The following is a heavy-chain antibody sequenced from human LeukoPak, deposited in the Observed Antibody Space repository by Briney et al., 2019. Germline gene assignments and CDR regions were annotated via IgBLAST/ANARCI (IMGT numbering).Heavy chain of an antibody. CDR3: ARSTPYISN. V-gene: IGHV4-59*01. Sequence: SETLSLTCTVSGGPISSYYWSWIRQPPGKGLEWIGYIYYSGSTNYNPSLKSRVTISVDTSKNQFSLKLSSVTAADTAVYYCARSTPYISNWGQGTLVTVSS. J-gene: IGHJ4*02. CDR1: GGPISSYY. CDR2: IYYSGST.